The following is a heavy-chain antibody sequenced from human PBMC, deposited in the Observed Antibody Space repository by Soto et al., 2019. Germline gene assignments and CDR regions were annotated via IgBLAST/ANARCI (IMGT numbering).Heavy chain of an antibody. D-gene: IGHD1-26*01. CDR1: GFTFSSYA. CDR3: ASGRGSYYSDYSYGMDV. Sequence: QVQLVESGGGVVQPGRSLRLSCAASGFTFSSYAMHWVRQAPGKGLEWVAVISYDGSNKYYADSVKGRFTISRDNSKNTLYLQMNSLRAEDTAVYYCASGRGSYYSDYSYGMDVWGQGTTVTVSS. CDR2: ISYDGSNK. V-gene: IGHV3-30-3*01. J-gene: IGHJ6*02.